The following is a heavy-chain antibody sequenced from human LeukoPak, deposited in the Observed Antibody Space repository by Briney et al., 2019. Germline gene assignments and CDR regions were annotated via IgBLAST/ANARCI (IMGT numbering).Heavy chain of an antibody. J-gene: IGHJ4*02. CDR3: ATRYDYGGN. CDR2: INHSGST. V-gene: IGHV4-34*01. CDR1: GGSFSGYY. Sequence: SETLSLTCAVYGGSFSGYYWTYIRQPPGKGLEWIGEINHSGSTNYNPSLKSRVTISVDTSKNQFSLKLSSVTAADTAVYYCATRYDYGGNWGQGTLVTVSS. D-gene: IGHD4-23*01.